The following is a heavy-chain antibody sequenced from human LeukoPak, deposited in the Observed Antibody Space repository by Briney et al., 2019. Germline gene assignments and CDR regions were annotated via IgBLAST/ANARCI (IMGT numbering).Heavy chain of an antibody. J-gene: IGHJ4*02. CDR3: ARQGPEWPFDY. CDR1: GDSVSSNIGA. V-gene: IGHV6-1*01. D-gene: IGHD2-8*01. CDR2: TYYRSRWYN. Sequence: SHTLSLTCAISGDSVSSNIGAWIWIRQSPSRGLEWLARTYYRSRWYNDYAVSVKRRIIINPDTSKNQFSLQLNSVTPEDTAVYYCARQGPEWPFDYWGQGTLVTVSS.